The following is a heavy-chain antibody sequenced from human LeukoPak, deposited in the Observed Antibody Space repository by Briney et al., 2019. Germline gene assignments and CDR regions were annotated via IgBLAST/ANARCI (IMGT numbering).Heavy chain of an antibody. J-gene: IGHJ4*02. D-gene: IGHD6-19*01. V-gene: IGHV4-39*07. CDR1: GGSISSSSYY. Sequence: SETLSLTCTVSGGSISSSSYYWGWIRQPPGKGLEWIGSIYYSGSTYYNPSLKSRVTISVDTSKNQFSLKLSSVTAADTAVYYCASLGRGWYLDYWGQGTLVTVSS. CDR2: IYYSGST. CDR3: ASLGRGWYLDY.